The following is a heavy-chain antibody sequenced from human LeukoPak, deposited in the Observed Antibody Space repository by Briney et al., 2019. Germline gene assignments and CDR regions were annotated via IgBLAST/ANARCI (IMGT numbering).Heavy chain of an antibody. CDR1: GFTFSSYA. Sequence: TGGSLRLSCAASGFTFSSYAMSWVRQAPGKGLEWVSAISGSGGSTYYADSVKGRFTISRDNSRNTLYLQMNSLRAEDTAVYYCAKATKSAAGTKSNYFDYWGQGTLVTVSS. D-gene: IGHD6-13*01. V-gene: IGHV3-23*01. CDR3: AKATKSAAGTKSNYFDY. CDR2: ISGSGGST. J-gene: IGHJ4*02.